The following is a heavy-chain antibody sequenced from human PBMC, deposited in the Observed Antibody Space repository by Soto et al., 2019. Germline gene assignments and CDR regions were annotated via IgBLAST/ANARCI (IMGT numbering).Heavy chain of an antibody. J-gene: IGHJ6*02. V-gene: IGHV5-51*01. Sequence: GESLKISCKGSGYSFTSYWIGWVRQMPGKGLEWMGIIYPGDSDTRYSPSFQGQVTISADKSISTAYLQWSSLKASDTAMYYCARCRLDTAISYYYGMDVWGQGTTVTVSS. D-gene: IGHD5-18*01. CDR3: ARCRLDTAISYYYGMDV. CDR1: GYSFTSYW. CDR2: IYPGDSDT.